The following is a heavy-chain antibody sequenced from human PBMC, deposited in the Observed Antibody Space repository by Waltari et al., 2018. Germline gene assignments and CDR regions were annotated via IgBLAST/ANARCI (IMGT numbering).Heavy chain of an antibody. CDR1: GFTFSNAW. V-gene: IGHV3-15*01. D-gene: IGHD1-1*01. J-gene: IGHJ4*02. Sequence: EVQLVESGGGLVKPGGSLRLSCAASGFTFSNAWMSWVRQAPGKGLEWVGRIKSKTDGGTTDYAAPVKGRFTISRDDSKNTLYLQMTSLKTEDTAVYYCTTPAGVRAVPYWCQGTLVTVSS. CDR3: TTPAGVRAVPY. CDR2: IKSKTDGGTT.